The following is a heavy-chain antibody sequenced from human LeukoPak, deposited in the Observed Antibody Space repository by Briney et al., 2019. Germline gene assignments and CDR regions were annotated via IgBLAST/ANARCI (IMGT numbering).Heavy chain of an antibody. V-gene: IGHV5-51*01. CDR1: GYSFANYW. CDR3: ARRGGAYPFDY. Sequence: GESLKISCKGSGYSFANYWIAWVRQMPGKGLEWMGIIYPGDSDTTYSPSFQGQVTISADKSMSTAYLQWSSLKASDSAMYYCARRGGAYPFDYWGQGTLVTVSS. CDR2: IYPGDSDT. D-gene: IGHD3-16*01. J-gene: IGHJ4*02.